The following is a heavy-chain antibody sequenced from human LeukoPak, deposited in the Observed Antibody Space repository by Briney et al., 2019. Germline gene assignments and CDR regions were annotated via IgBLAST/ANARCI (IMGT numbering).Heavy chain of an antibody. CDR1: GGSISSYY. CDR2: IYYSGST. D-gene: IGHD5-24*01. CDR3: ARIHLEMATIWGRDFDAFDI. J-gene: IGHJ3*02. Sequence: AETLSLTCTVSGGSISSYYWSWIRQPPGKGLEWIGYIYYSGSTNYNPSLKSRVTISVDTSKNQFSLKLSSVTAADTAVYYCARIHLEMATIWGRDFDAFDIWGQGTMVTVSS. V-gene: IGHV4-59*01.